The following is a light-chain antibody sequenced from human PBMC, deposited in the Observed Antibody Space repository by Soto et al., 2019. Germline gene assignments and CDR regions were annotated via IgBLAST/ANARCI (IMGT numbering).Light chain of an antibody. CDR1: RTHVGVYNY. CDR3: CSCAGNDTYVV. V-gene: IGLV2-11*01. J-gene: IGLJ3*02. Sequence: QSALTQTRSVSGSPGQSVTISCTGTRTHVGVYNYVSWYQHHPGKAPNLMIYDVTKRPSGVPDRFSGSKSGNTASLSISWRPAEDESVSDCCSCAGNDTYVVFGGGTKVTVL. CDR2: DVT.